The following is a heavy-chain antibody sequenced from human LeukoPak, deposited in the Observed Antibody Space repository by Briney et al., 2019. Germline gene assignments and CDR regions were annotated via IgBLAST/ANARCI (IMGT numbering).Heavy chain of an antibody. J-gene: IGHJ6*03. V-gene: IGHV4-34*01. Sequence: SETLSLTCAVYGGSFSGYYWSWIRQPPGKGLEWIGEINHSGSTNYNPSLKSRVTISVDTSKNQFSLKLSSVTAADTAVYYCARDYYDSSGYYPPIGLYYYYMDVWGKGTTVTVSS. CDR1: GGSFSGYY. D-gene: IGHD3-22*01. CDR2: INHSGST. CDR3: ARDYYDSSGYYPPIGLYYYYMDV.